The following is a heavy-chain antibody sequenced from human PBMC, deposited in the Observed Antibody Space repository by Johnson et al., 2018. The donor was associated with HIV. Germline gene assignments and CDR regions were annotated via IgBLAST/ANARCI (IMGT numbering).Heavy chain of an antibody. V-gene: IGHV3-11*04. CDR1: GFTFSDYY. D-gene: IGHD5-24*01. CDR3: ARGGDGYNSRFREPFGAFDI. J-gene: IGHJ3*02. Sequence: QMQLVESGGGLVKPGGSLRLSCAASGFTFSDYYMSWIRQAPGKGLEWVSYISSSGSTIYYADSVKGRFTISRDTAKNSLYLQMNSLRAEDTAVYYCARGGDGYNSRFREPFGAFDIWGQGTMVTVSS. CDR2: ISSSGSTI.